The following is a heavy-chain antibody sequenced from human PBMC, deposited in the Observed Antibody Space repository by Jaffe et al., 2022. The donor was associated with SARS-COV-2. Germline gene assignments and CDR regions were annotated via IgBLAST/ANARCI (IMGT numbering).Heavy chain of an antibody. D-gene: IGHD2-15*01. Sequence: EVQLVESGGGLVRPGGSLRLSCAASGFTFSTYSMNWVRQAPGKGLEWVSSISGSSIYMYYADSVKGRFTISRDNAKNSLYLQMNSLRAEDTAVYYCARDPYGSGGSSYYFDYWGQGTLVTVSS. CDR2: ISGSSIYM. V-gene: IGHV3-21*02. CDR3: ARDPYGSGGSSYYFDY. J-gene: IGHJ4*02. CDR1: GFTFSTYS.